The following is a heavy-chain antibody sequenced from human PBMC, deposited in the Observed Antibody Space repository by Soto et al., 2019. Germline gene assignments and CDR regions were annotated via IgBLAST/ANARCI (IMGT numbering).Heavy chain of an antibody. V-gene: IGHV4-34*01. J-gene: IGHJ6*03. CDR3: ARGLVADYYYYYMDV. D-gene: IGHD2-15*01. CDR2: INHSGST. Sequence: LSLTCAVYGGSFSGYYWSWIRQPPGKGLEWIGEINHSGSTNYNPSLKSRVTISVDTSKNRFSLKLSSVTAADTAVYYCARGLVADYYYYYMDVWGKGTTVTVSS. CDR1: GGSFSGYY.